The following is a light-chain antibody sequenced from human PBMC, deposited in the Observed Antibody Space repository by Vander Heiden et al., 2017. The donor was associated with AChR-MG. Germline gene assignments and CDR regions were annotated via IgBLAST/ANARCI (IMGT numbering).Light chain of an antibody. J-gene: IGLJ3*02. V-gene: IGLV1-47*01. CDR1: SSHIGSNY. CDR2: RNN. CDR3: AAWDDSLSGWV. Sequence: QSVLTQPPSASGPPGPRLTISCSGSSSHIGSNYVSWYQQLPGTAPKRLIYRNNQRPSGVPDRFSGSKSGTSASLAISGLRSEDEADYYCAAWDDSLSGWVFGGGTKLTVL.